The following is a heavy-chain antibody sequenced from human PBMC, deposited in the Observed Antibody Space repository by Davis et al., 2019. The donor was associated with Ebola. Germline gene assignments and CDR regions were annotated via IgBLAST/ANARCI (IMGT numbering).Heavy chain of an antibody. Sequence: PGGSLRLSCKASGYSFTSYWIGWVRQLPGRGLEWVAISWPGDSDIRYSPSLQGQVTISTDRSINTAYLQWSSLKASDSAIYYCVRKPNDYNGYPHFDHWGQGTLVTVSS. CDR3: VRKPNDYNGYPHFDH. CDR1: GYSFTSYW. D-gene: IGHD5-24*01. CDR2: SWPGDSDI. J-gene: IGHJ4*02. V-gene: IGHV5-51*01.